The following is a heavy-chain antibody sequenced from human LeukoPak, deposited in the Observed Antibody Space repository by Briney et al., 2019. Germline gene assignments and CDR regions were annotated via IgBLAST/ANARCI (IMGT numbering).Heavy chain of an antibody. CDR3: AREASSRCFDY. CDR1: GFTFSDYS. V-gene: IGHV3-64*01. Sequence: QAGGSLRLSCAASGFTFSDYSMHWVRQAPGKGLEYVSGVTSNGGSTNYANSVKGRFTIYRDNSKNTLYLQMGSLRPEDMAVYYCAREASSRCFDYWGQGTLFTVSS. J-gene: IGHJ4*02. CDR2: VTSNGGST.